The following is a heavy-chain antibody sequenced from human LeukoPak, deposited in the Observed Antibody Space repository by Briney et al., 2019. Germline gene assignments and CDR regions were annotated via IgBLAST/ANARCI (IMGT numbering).Heavy chain of an antibody. Sequence: PGRSLRLSCAASGFXFTSYGIHWVRQAPGKGLEWVAIISYDGSNKYYADSVKGRFTISRDNSKKTLYLQMNSLRPEDTAVYYCAKDPYYDILTGYFDYWGQGTLVTVSS. CDR2: ISYDGSNK. CDR1: GFXFTSYG. D-gene: IGHD3-9*01. CDR3: AKDPYYDILTGYFDY. V-gene: IGHV3-30*18. J-gene: IGHJ4*02.